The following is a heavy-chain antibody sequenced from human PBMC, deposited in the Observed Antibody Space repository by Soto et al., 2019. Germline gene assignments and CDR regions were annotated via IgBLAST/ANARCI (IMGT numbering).Heavy chain of an antibody. CDR1: GGTFTNYG. CDR3: ARVWYCGGDCIKNYGMDV. CDR2: IIPIFDTA. D-gene: IGHD2-21*02. J-gene: IGHJ6*02. Sequence: GASVKVSCKASGGTFTNYGISWVRQAPGQGLEWIGGIIPIFDTANYAQKFQGRVTIIADESTSTAYMDLSSLRSEGTAVYYCARVWYCGGDCIKNYGMDVWGQGTTVTVSS. V-gene: IGHV1-69*13.